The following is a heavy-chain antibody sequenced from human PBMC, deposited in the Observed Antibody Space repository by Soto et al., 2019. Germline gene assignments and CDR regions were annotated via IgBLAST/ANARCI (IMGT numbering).Heavy chain of an antibody. V-gene: IGHV3-30*02. CDR1: GFTFSSYG. Sequence: PGGSLRLSCAASGFTFSSYGMHWVRQAPGKGLEWVAVIWYDGSNKYYADSVKGRFTISRDNSKNTLYLQMTSLRAEDTAVYYCAKERDPSSWYTNTIDYWGQGTLVTVSS. J-gene: IGHJ4*02. CDR2: IWYDGSNK. CDR3: AKERDPSSWYTNTIDY. D-gene: IGHD6-13*01.